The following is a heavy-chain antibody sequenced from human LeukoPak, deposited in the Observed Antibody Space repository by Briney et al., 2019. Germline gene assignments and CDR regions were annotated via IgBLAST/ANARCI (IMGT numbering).Heavy chain of an antibody. D-gene: IGHD6-19*01. CDR2: ISGSGDST. J-gene: IGHJ4*02. V-gene: IGHV3-23*01. CDR3: ARTPSVPAGLDY. Sequence: GGSLRLSCAASGFTFSSYEMNWVRQAPGKGLEWVSTISGSGDSTYYADSVKGRFTFSRDNSKNTLYLQMNSLRAEDTAVYYCARTPSVPAGLDYWGQGTLVTVSS. CDR1: GFTFSSYE.